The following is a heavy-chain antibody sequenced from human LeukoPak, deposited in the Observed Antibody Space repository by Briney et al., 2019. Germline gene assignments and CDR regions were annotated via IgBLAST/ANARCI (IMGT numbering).Heavy chain of an antibody. V-gene: IGHV3-66*01. Sequence: GGSLRLSCAASGFSVTSNHMNWVRQAPGKGLEWVSIRFTISRDDSINTLYLQMNSLRAEDTAVYYCARDSSSYYFDYWGQGTLVTVPS. D-gene: IGHD6-6*01. J-gene: IGHJ4*02. CDR3: ARDSSSYYFDY. CDR1: GFSVTSNH.